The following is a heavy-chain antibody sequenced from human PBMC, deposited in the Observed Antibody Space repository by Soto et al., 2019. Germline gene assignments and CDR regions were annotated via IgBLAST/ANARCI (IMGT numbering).Heavy chain of an antibody. CDR3: ARGRDVVVPAANNFDY. Sequence: QVQLQQWGAGLLKPSETLSLTCAVYGGSFSGYYWSWIRQPPGKGLEWIGEINHSGSTNYNPSLKSRVTISVDTSKNQFSLKLSSVTAADTAMYYCARGRDVVVPAANNFDYWGQGTLVTVSS. J-gene: IGHJ4*02. CDR2: INHSGST. D-gene: IGHD2-2*01. CDR1: GGSFSGYY. V-gene: IGHV4-34*01.